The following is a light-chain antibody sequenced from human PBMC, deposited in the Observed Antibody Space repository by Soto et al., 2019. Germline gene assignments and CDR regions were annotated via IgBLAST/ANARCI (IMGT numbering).Light chain of an antibody. CDR3: QQANNSTVT. Sequence: DIQMIQSPSSVSASVGDRVTITCRASQGISSCLAWYQQKPGKAPKLLIYDASSLQSGVPSRFSGSGYGTDFTLTISSLQHEDFAGYYCQQANNSTVTSGHGTRQEIK. CDR2: DAS. V-gene: IGKV1-12*01. J-gene: IGKJ5*01. CDR1: QGISSC.